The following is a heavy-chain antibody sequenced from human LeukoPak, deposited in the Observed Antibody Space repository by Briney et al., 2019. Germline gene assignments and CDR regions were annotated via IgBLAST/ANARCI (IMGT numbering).Heavy chain of an antibody. V-gene: IGHV1-69*06. J-gene: IGHJ4*02. CDR2: IIPIFGTV. CDR3: ARGRWELRGGYFDY. Sequence: ASVKVSCKASGDIFSNYPITWVRQAPGQGLEWMGRIIPIFGTVNYAQKFQGRVTIIADKSTSTDYMELSSLRSEDTAVYYCARGRWELRGGYFDYWGQGTLVTVSS. CDR1: GDIFSNYP. D-gene: IGHD1-26*01.